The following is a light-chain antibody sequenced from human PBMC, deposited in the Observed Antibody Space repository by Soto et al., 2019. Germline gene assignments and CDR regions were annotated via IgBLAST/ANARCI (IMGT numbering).Light chain of an antibody. CDR3: QQYGSSPPRT. J-gene: IGKJ1*01. CDR2: GAS. V-gene: IGKV3-20*01. Sequence: GERATLSCRASQSVSSSYLAWYQQKPGQAPRLLIYGASSRATGIPDRFSGSGSGTDFTLTISRLEPEDFAVYYCQQYGSSPPRTFGQGTKVDIK. CDR1: QSVSSSY.